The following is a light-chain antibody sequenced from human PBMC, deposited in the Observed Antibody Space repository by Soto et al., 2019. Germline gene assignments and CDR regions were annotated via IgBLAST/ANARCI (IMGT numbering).Light chain of an antibody. CDR1: SSDVGAYDY. Sequence: QSALTQPPSASGSPGQSVTISCTGTSSDVGAYDYVSWYQQHPGKAPKLMIYEINKRPSGVPDRFSGSRSGTSASLAITGLQSEDEADYYCQSFDTGLTGPILGIGTKLTVL. J-gene: IGLJ2*01. CDR3: QSFDTGLTGPI. V-gene: IGLV2-8*01. CDR2: EIN.